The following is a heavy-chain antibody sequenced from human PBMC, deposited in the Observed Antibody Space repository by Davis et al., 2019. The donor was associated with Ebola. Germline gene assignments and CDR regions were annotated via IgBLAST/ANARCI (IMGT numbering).Heavy chain of an antibody. CDR2: INHSGST. D-gene: IGHD6-19*01. CDR3: ARGAVEYSSGWYYFDY. Sequence: PSETLSLTCAVYGGSFSGYDWSWIRQPPGKGLEWIGEINHSGSTNYNPSLKSRVTISIDTSKKQFSLKLSSVTAADTAVYYCARGAVEYSSGWYYFDYWGQGTLVTVSS. V-gene: IGHV4-34*01. J-gene: IGHJ4*02. CDR1: GGSFSGYD.